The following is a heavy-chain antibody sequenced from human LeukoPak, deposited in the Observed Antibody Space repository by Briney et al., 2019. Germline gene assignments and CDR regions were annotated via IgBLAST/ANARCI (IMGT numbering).Heavy chain of an antibody. CDR1: GFTFSSYA. Sequence: GRSLRLSCAASGFTFSSYAMHWVRQAPGKGLEGVAVISYDGSNKYYADSVKGRFTISRDNSKNTLYLQMNSLRAEDTAVYYCARDSYGSGVFAFDIWGQGTMVTVSS. J-gene: IGHJ3*02. D-gene: IGHD3-10*01. V-gene: IGHV3-30*04. CDR2: ISYDGSNK. CDR3: ARDSYGSGVFAFDI.